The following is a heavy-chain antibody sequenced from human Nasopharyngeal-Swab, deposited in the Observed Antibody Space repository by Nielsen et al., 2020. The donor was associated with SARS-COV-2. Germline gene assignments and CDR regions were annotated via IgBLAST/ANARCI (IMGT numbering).Heavy chain of an antibody. J-gene: IGHJ6*02. CDR2: ISSSSLYI. CDR3: ARDGLDYDFWSAYFMDV. CDR1: GLTFNNYN. Sequence: GGSLRLSCAASGLTFNNYNFNWVRQAPGKGLEWVSSISSSSLYIYYADSVKGRFTISRDNAKNSLYLQMNSLRAEDTAVYYCARDGLDYDFWSAYFMDVWGQGTTVTVSS. V-gene: IGHV3-21*01. D-gene: IGHD3-3*01.